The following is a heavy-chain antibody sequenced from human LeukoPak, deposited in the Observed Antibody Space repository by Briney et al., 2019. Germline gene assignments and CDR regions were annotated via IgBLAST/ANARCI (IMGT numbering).Heavy chain of an antibody. V-gene: IGHV3-7*01. J-gene: IGHJ6*02. CDR3: ARDGRDTIFGVVIYGMDV. CDR2: IKQDGSEK. Sequence: AGGSLRLSCAASGFTFSSYWMSWVRQAPGKGLEWVANIKQDGSEKYYVDSVKGRFTISRDNAKNSLYLQMNSLRAEDTAVYYCARDGRDTIFGVVIYGMDVWGQGTTVTVSS. CDR1: GFTFSSYW. D-gene: IGHD3-3*01.